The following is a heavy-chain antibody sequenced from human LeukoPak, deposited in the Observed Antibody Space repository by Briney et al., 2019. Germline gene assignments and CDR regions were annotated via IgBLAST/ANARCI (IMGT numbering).Heavy chain of an antibody. J-gene: IGHJ6*02. D-gene: IGHD3-22*01. Sequence: GGSLRLSCAASGFTFDDYAMFWVRQAPGKGLEWVSGISWNSKNIVYAASVKGRFTISRGNAKNSLYLQMNSLRAEDTAFYYCAKGNRDSSGFYYYYGMDVWGQGTTVTVSS. CDR2: ISWNSKNI. V-gene: IGHV3-9*01. CDR3: AKGNRDSSGFYYYYGMDV. CDR1: GFTFDDYA.